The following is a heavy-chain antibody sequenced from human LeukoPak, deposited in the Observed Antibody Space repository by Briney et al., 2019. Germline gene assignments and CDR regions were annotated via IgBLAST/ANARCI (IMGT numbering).Heavy chain of an antibody. CDR2: IIPIFGTA. CDR1: GGTFSSYA. Sequence: ASVKVSCKASGGTFSSYAISWVRQAPGQGLEWMGGIIPIFGTANYARKFQGRVTITADESTSTAYMELSSLRSEDTAVYYCARGYCSGGSCPPYYYYGMDVWGQGTTVTVSS. CDR3: ARGYCSGGSCPPYYYYGMDV. J-gene: IGHJ6*02. V-gene: IGHV1-69*13. D-gene: IGHD2-15*01.